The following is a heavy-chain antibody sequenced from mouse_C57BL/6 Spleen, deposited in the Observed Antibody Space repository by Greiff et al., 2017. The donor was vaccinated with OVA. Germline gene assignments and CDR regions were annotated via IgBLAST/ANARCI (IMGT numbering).Heavy chain of an antibody. CDR1: GYTFTSYW. V-gene: IGHV1-50*01. CDR3: ARRGQLRLGAY. J-gene: IGHJ3*01. CDR2: IDPSDSYT. D-gene: IGHD3-2*02. Sequence: QVQLQQPGAELVKPGASVKLSCKASGYTFTSYWMQWVKQRPGQGLEWIGEIDPSDSYTNYTPKFKGKATLTVDTSSSTAYMQLSSLTSEDSAVYYCARRGQLRLGAYWGQGTLVTVSA.